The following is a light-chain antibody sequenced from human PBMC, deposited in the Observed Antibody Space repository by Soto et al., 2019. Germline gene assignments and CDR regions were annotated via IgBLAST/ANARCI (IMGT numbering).Light chain of an antibody. CDR2: GAS. Sequence: EIVMTQSPATLSVSPGDRATLSCRADQSIRSNLAWYQQKPGQAPRVLIYGASTRATGIPDRFSGSGSGTEFILTISSLQSEDFAVYYCQQYNNWPPSTFGGGPKVEIK. J-gene: IGKJ4*01. CDR1: QSIRSN. V-gene: IGKV3-15*01. CDR3: QQYNNWPPST.